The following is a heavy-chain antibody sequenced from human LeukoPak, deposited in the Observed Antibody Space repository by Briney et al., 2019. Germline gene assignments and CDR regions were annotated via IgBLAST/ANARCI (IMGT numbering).Heavy chain of an antibody. CDR2: ISYDGSNK. D-gene: IGHD4-17*01. J-gene: IGHJ4*02. Sequence: GGSLRLSCGASGFTFSSYAMHWVRQAPGKGLEWVAVISYDGSNKYYADSVKGRFTISRDNSKNTLYLQMNSLRAEDTAAYYCARARPIGIKYGDSTNGVFDYWGQGTLVTVSS. V-gene: IGHV3-30*04. CDR3: ARARPIGIKYGDSTNGVFDY. CDR1: GFTFSSYA.